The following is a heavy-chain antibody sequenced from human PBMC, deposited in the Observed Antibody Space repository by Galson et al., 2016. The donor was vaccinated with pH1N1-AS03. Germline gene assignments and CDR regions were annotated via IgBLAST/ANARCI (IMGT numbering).Heavy chain of an antibody. V-gene: IGHV4-4*02. J-gene: IGHJ6*02. CDR2: IYLRGST. CDR1: GDSVSGGHW. D-gene: IGHD2/OR15-2a*01. Sequence: ETLSLTCAVSGDSVSGGHWWTWVRQSPGKGLEWIGYIYLRGSTDYNPSLADRVIISADRSTNDFSLALSSVTAADTAVYYCARVLTPGYFHTMDVWGRGTTVTVSS. CDR3: ARVLTPGYFHTMDV.